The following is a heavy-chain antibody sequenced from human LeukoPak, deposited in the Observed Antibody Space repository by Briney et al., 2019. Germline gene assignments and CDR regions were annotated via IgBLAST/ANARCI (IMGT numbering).Heavy chain of an antibody. D-gene: IGHD5-12*01. Sequence: GGSLRLSCAASGFTFDDYTMHWVRQAPGKGLEWVSGISWNSGSIGYADSVKGRFTISRDNAKNSLYLQMNSLRAEDTALYYCAKGAGYAMTWYFDLWGRGTLVTVSS. V-gene: IGHV3-9*01. CDR1: GFTFDDYT. CDR2: ISWNSGSI. J-gene: IGHJ2*01. CDR3: AKGAGYAMTWYFDL.